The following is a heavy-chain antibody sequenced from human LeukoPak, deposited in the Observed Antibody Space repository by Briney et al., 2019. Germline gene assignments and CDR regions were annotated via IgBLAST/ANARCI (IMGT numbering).Heavy chain of an antibody. V-gene: IGHV4-4*07. CDR3: ARSNLGSYEQSGSYQH. J-gene: IGHJ1*01. CDR2: IYTSGNS. CDR1: GGSLSGYY. D-gene: IGHD3-22*01. Sequence: SETLSLTCTVSGGSLSGYYWNWIRQPAGKGLEWIGRIYTSGNSWYKPSLQSRVTMSVDTSKNQFSLKMRSLTAADTAVYYCARSNLGSYEQSGSYQHWGQGTRVTVSS.